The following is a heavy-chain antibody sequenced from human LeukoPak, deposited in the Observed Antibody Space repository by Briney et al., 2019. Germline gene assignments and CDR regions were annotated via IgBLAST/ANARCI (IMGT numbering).Heavy chain of an antibody. J-gene: IGHJ4*02. CDR2: IRSKAYGETA. D-gene: IGHD3/OR15-3a*01. V-gene: IGHV3-49*03. CDR1: GFTFGDYA. CDR3: ARQGTGVDY. Sequence: GGSLRLSCTASGFTFGDYAMSWIRQAPGKGLEWVGFIRSKAYGETADYAASVKGRFTISRDDSKAIAYLQMNSLKTEDTAVYHCARQGTGVDYWGQGTLVTVSS.